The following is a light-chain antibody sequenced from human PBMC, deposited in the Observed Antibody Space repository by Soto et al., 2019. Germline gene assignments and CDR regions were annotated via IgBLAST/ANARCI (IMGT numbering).Light chain of an antibody. J-gene: IGKJ3*01. CDR1: QSISSW. V-gene: IGKV1-27*01. CDR3: QKYTRAPFT. Sequence: DIQMTQSPSTLSASVGDRVTITCRASQSISSWLAWYQQKPGQVPKLLIYAASTLQSGVPSRFSGSGSGTDFTLTISSLQPEDVATYFCQKYTRAPFTFGPGTKVDIK. CDR2: AAS.